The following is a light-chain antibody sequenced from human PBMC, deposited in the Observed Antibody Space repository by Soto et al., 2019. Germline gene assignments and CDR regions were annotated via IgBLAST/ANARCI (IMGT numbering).Light chain of an antibody. V-gene: IGKV1-5*01. CDR2: DAS. J-gene: IGKJ1*01. Sequence: DIQMTQSPSTLSASVGDRVTITCRASQSISSRLAWYQQKPGKAPKLLIYDASSLESGVPSRFSGSGSGTESTLTNSSLQPDDFATYYCQQYNSYSWTFGQGTKVEIK. CDR3: QQYNSYSWT. CDR1: QSISSR.